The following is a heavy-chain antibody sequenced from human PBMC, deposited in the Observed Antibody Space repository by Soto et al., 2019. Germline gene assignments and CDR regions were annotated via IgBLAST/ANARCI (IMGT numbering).Heavy chain of an antibody. CDR3: ARERSSGWYVDY. D-gene: IGHD6-19*01. CDR1: GYTFTSYD. Sequence: QVQLVQSGAEVKKPGASVKVSCKASGYTFTSYDINWVRQATGQGLEWMGWMNPNSGNTGCAQKFQGRVTRTRNTSISTAYRELSSLRSEGTAVDYCARERSSGWYVDYWGQGTLVTVSS. V-gene: IGHV1-8*01. J-gene: IGHJ4*02. CDR2: MNPNSGNT.